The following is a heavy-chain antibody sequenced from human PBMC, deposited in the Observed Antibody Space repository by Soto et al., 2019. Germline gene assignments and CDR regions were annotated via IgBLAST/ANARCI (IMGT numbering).Heavy chain of an antibody. CDR3: ARALGSSPLSF. CDR1: GDSFTSNSYY. D-gene: IGHD3-10*01. Sequence: SETLSLTCTVSGDSFTSNSYYWSWIRHHPGKGLEWIGYIYYSGITQYNPSLKSRVTMSVDMSKNQFSLRLNSVTAADTAVYYCARALGSSPLSFWGQGTLVTVSS. V-gene: IGHV4-31*03. CDR2: IYYSGIT. J-gene: IGHJ4*02.